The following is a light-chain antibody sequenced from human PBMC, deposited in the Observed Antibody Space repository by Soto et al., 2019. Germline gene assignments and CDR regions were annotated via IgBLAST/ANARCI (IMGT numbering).Light chain of an antibody. V-gene: IGKV3-20*01. CDR1: QDVRGSY. J-gene: IGKJ1*01. CDR2: AAS. CDR3: QQYGDMWT. Sequence: EIVLTQSPGTLSLSPGERSSVNCRARQDVRGSYLAWYQQQPGQAPRLLSHAASRRATGITDRFGGSGSGTDCTLTINGLEPEGSAVYFCQQYGDMWTFGQGTKVDIK.